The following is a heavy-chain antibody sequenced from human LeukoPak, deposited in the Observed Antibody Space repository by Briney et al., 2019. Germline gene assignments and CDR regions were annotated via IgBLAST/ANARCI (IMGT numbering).Heavy chain of an antibody. Sequence: GGSLRLSRAASGFTFSSYWMHWVRQAPGKGLVWVSRINSDGSSTSYADSVKGRFTISRDNAKNTLYLQMNSLRAEDTAVYYCARDQLYCSGGYCYFEYWGQGTLVTVSS. CDR3: ARDQLYCSGGYCYFEY. D-gene: IGHD2-15*01. CDR1: GFTFSSYW. J-gene: IGHJ4*02. V-gene: IGHV3-74*01. CDR2: INSDGSST.